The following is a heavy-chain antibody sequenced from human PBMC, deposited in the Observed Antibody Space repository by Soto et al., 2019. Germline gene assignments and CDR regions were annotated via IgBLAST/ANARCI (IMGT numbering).Heavy chain of an antibody. CDR1: VFPFSRCG. J-gene: IGHJ4*02. CDR2: IWYDGSNK. D-gene: IGHD6-19*01. V-gene: IGHV3-33*01. Sequence: PRGPLRLSSAASVFPFSRCGMHWVRQAPGKGLEWVAVIWYDGSNKYYADSVKGRFTISRDNSKNTLYLQMNSLRAEDTAVYYCARVFTSSGWYQFDYWGQGTLVTVSS. CDR3: ARVFTSSGWYQFDY.